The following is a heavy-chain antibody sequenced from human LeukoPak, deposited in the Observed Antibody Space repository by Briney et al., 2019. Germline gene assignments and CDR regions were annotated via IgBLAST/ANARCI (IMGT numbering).Heavy chain of an antibody. CDR3: AKGGSGYFLDL. V-gene: IGHV3-23*01. J-gene: IGHJ5*02. CDR1: GFIFNNYG. CDR2: ISNDGGGT. Sequence: GGSLRLSCAASGFIFNNYGLVWVRQAPGKGLEWVSAISNDGGGTTYADFVKGRFTISRDNSKNTLFLQMNSLRGEDTALYYCAKGGSGYFLDLWGQGTLVTVSS. D-gene: IGHD3-22*01.